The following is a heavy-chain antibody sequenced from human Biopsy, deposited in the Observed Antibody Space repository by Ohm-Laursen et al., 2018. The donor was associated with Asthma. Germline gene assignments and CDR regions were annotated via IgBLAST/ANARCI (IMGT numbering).Heavy chain of an antibody. CDR1: GFTFGDYC. CDR2: IKHDGSEK. CDR3: AGTFHFWSPYHAEHYQL. V-gene: IGHV3-7*01. D-gene: IGHD3-3*01. Sequence: SLRLSCAASGFTFGDYCMSWVRQVPGQGLEWVANIKHDGSEKNHVDSLKGRFTISRDNAKNLLFLQMNSLRAEDTAVYYCAGTFHFWSPYHAEHYQLWGQGTLVTVS. J-gene: IGHJ1*01.